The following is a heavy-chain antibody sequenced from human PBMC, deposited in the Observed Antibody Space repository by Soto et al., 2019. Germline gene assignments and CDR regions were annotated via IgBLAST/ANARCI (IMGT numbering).Heavy chain of an antibody. CDR3: ARDRHLMGGLADI. D-gene: IGHD3-16*01. CDR2: IWHDGTFT. CDR1: GGTFTSFG. J-gene: IGHJ3*02. V-gene: IGHV3-33*01. Sequence: SCKASGGTFTSFGMHWVRQDPGKGLEWVALIWHDGTFTHYADSVKGRFTISRDNSKNMLYLQMNSLRADDTAVYYCARDRHLMGGLADIWDQGTMVTVS.